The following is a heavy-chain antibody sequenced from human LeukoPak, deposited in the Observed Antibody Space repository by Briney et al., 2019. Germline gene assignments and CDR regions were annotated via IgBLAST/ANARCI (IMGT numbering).Heavy chain of an antibody. CDR2: ISAYNGNT. J-gene: IGHJ3*02. CDR1: GYTFTGYY. V-gene: IGHV1-18*04. Sequence: GASVKVSCKASGYTFTGYYMHWVRQAPGQGLEWMGWISAYNGNTNYAQKLQGRVTMTTDTSTSTAYMELRSLRSDDTAVYYCARWGPSYYDSSGNDAFDIWGQGTMVTVSS. CDR3: ARWGPSYYDSSGNDAFDI. D-gene: IGHD3-22*01.